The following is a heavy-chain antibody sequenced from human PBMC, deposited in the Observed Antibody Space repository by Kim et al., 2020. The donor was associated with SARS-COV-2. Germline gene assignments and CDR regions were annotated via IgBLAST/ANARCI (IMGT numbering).Heavy chain of an antibody. J-gene: IGHJ3*02. CDR3: AKGELVGATTDDAFDI. CDR2: ISWNSGSI. Sequence: GGSLRLSCAASGFTFDDYAMHWVRQAPGKGLEWVSGISWNSGSIGYADSVKSRFTISRDNAKNSLYLQMNSLRAEDTALYYCAKGELVGATTDDAFDIWG. CDR1: GFTFDDYA. V-gene: IGHV3-9*01. D-gene: IGHD1-26*01.